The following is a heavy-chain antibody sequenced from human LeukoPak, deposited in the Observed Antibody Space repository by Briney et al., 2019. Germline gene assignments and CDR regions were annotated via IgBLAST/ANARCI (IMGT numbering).Heavy chain of an antibody. Sequence: ASVKVSCKASGYTFTSYGISWVRQAPGQGLEWMGWISAYNGNTNYAQKLQGRVTMTTDASTSTAYMELRSLRSDDTAVYYCAILKTNYYGMDVWGQGTTVTVSS. V-gene: IGHV1-18*01. J-gene: IGHJ6*02. CDR3: AILKTNYYGMDV. CDR1: GYTFTSYG. CDR2: ISAYNGNT.